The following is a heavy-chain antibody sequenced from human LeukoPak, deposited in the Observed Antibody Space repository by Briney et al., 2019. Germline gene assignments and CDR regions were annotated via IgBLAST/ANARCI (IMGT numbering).Heavy chain of an antibody. CDR3: ARGSGDNWFDL. V-gene: IGHV3-64D*09. CDR2: INSNGGIT. Sequence: GGSLRLSCSASGFTFSSYAMHWVRQAPGKGLEYVSAINSNGGITFYADSMKGRFTISRDDSKNTLYLQMSSLRVEDTALYFCARGSGDNWFDLWGQGTLVTVSS. D-gene: IGHD1-26*01. CDR1: GFTFSSYA. J-gene: IGHJ5*02.